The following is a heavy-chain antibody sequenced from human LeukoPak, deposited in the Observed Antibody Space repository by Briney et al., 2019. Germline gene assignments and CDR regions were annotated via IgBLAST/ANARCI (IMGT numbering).Heavy chain of an antibody. J-gene: IGHJ4*02. CDR1: GFTFSSYS. D-gene: IGHD1-26*01. Sequence: PGGSLRLSCAASGFTFSSYSMNWVRQAPGKGLEWVSSISSSSSYIYYADSVKGRFSISRDNSKNTLDLQMNSLRAEDTAVYYCAKGASGNSMWYFDYWGQGTLVTVSS. CDR2: ISSSSSYI. CDR3: AKGASGNSMWYFDY. V-gene: IGHV3-21*04.